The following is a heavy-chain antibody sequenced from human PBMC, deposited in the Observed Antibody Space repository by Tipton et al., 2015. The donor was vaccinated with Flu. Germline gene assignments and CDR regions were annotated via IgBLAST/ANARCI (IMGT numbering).Heavy chain of an antibody. CDR3: ARRTGAFDI. V-gene: IGHV5-51*01. CDR1: GYAFTNYW. Sequence: VQLVQSGAEVKKPGESLKISCKGSGYAFTNYWIGWVRQMPGKGLEWMGIIYPGYPDTRYSPSFEGQVTMSVDTSLNTVYLQWSRLKASDTAIYYCARRTGAFDIWGQGTMVTVSS. J-gene: IGHJ3*02. D-gene: IGHD3-10*01. CDR2: IYPGYPDT.